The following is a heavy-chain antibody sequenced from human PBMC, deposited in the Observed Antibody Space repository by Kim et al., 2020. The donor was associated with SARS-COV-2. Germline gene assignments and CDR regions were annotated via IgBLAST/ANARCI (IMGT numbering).Heavy chain of an antibody. D-gene: IGHD2-2*02. V-gene: IGHV3-23*01. Sequence: GGSLRLSCAASGFTFSSYAMSWVRQAPGKGLEWVSAISGSGGSTYYADSVKGRFTISRDNSKNTLYLQMNSLRAEDTAVYYCAPAFVVVPAAISFSGYVWGQGTTVTVSS. CDR1: GFTFSSYA. CDR2: ISGSGGST. CDR3: APAFVVVPAAISFSGYV. J-gene: IGHJ6*02.